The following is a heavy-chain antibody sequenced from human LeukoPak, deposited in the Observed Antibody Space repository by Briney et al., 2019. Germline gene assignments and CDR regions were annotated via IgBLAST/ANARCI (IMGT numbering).Heavy chain of an antibody. V-gene: IGHV4-30-4*07. CDR1: GGSISSGGYS. J-gene: IGHJ5*02. Sequence: SETLSLTCAVSGGSISSGGYSWSWIRQPPGKGLEWIGYIYYSGSTYYNPSLKSRVTISVDTSKNQFSLKLSSVTAADTAVYYCARESSGWYRWFDPWGQGTLVTVSS. D-gene: IGHD6-19*01. CDR3: ARESSGWYRWFDP. CDR2: IYYSGST.